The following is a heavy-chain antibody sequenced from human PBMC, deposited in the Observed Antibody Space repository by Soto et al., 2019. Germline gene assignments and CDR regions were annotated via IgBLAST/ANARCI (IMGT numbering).Heavy chain of an antibody. J-gene: IGHJ5*02. V-gene: IGHV4-39*01. CDR2: IYYSERTSYNSGST. Sequence: QLQLQESGPGLVKPSETLSLTCTVSGDSMTSSSYYWGWIRQPPGKGLEWIGSIYYSERTSYNSGSTYYSPSLKSRVTISGDTSMSQFSLKLSSVTAADTAVYYCARHTRNQFDPWGQGTLVTVSS. CDR1: GDSMTSSSYY. CDR3: ARHTRNQFDP.